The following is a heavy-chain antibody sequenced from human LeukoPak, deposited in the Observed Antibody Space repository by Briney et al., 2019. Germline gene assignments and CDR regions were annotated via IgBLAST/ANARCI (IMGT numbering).Heavy chain of an antibody. V-gene: IGHV1-18*01. CDR2: ISAYNGNT. Sequence: GASVKVSCSASGYTFTSYGISWVRQAPGQGLEWMGWISAYNGNTNYAQKLQGRVTMTTDTSTSTAYMELRSLRSDDTALYYCARHPYYDFWSGYFTYYFDYWGQGTLVTVSS. CDR3: ARHPYYDFWSGYFTYYFDY. CDR1: GYTFTSYG. J-gene: IGHJ4*02. D-gene: IGHD3-3*01.